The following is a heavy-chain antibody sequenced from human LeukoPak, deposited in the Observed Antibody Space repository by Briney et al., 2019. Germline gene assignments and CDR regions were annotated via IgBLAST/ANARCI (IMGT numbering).Heavy chain of an antibody. D-gene: IGHD3-10*01. V-gene: IGHV1-8*01. Sequence: ASVKVSCKASGYTFTTYDINWVRQATGQGLEWMGWMNPHRGNTGYAQKFQGRVSMTRDTSINTAYIELSNLTSDDTGVYYCTRAPIPGNYWGEGTLVTVSS. CDR1: GYTFTTYD. CDR2: MNPHRGNT. J-gene: IGHJ4*02. CDR3: TRAPIPGNY.